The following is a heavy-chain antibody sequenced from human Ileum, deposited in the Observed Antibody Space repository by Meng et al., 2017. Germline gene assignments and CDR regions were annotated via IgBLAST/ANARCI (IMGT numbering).Heavy chain of an antibody. CDR2: IWYDGSNK. V-gene: IGHV3-33*01. CDR3: AIDYYGSGSYLDY. D-gene: IGHD3-10*01. J-gene: IGHJ4*02. CDR1: GFTFSSYG. Sequence: GGSLRLSCAASGFTFSSYGMHWVRQAPGKGLEWVAVIWYDGSNKYYADSVKGRFTISRDNSKNTLYLQMNSLRAEDTAVYYCAIDYYGSGSYLDYWGQGTLVTVSS.